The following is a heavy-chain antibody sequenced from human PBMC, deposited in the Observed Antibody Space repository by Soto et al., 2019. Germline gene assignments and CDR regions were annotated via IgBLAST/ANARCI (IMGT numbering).Heavy chain of an antibody. D-gene: IGHD1-26*01. CDR3: ASWLLREHAYDV. CDR2: VYDVDGT. Sequence: DVQLVESGGGLIQPGWSLRLSCAASGLTVSGKKYIAWVRQAPGKGLEWVSGVYDVDGTYYADSVKGRFTISRDTSKTIVFLEMNDLRPDDTAVYYCASWLLREHAYDVWGLGTTVTVSS. CDR1: GLTVSGKKY. V-gene: IGHV3-53*01. J-gene: IGHJ3*01.